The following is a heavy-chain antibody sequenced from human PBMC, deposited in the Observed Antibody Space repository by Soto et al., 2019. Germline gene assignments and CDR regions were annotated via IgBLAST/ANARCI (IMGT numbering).Heavy chain of an antibody. Sequence: ASVKVSCKASGYSFTTCYMHWVRQAPGQGLEWMGIINPSGGGIHYAQEFQGRVTMTRDTSTSTVYMGLSSLKSEDTAVYYCARDQQRNSLPDYWGQGTLVTVSS. CDR1: GYSFTTCY. V-gene: IGHV1-46*01. D-gene: IGHD1-7*01. J-gene: IGHJ4*02. CDR2: INPSGGGI. CDR3: ARDQQRNSLPDY.